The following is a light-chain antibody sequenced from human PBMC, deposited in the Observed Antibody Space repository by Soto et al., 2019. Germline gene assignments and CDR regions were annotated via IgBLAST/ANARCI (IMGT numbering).Light chain of an antibody. CDR1: SSDVGGYNY. CDR2: EVS. V-gene: IGLV2-14*01. J-gene: IGLJ1*01. Sequence: QSSLTHSASVSGSPGQSITISCTGTSSDVGGYNYVSWYQQHPGKAPKLMIYEVSNRPSGVSIRFSGSKSGNTASLTISGLQAEDEADYYCSSYTSSTSLDVFGTGTKVTVL. CDR3: SSYTSSTSLDV.